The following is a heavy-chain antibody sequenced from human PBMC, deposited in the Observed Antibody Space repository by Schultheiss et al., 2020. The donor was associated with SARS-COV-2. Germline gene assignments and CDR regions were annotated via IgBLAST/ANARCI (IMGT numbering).Heavy chain of an antibody. Sequence: GGSLRLSCAASGFTFSDYYMSWIRQAPGKGLEWVSYISSSGSTIYYADSVKGRFTISRDNAKNSLYLQMNSLRAEDTAVYYCARRRRARLLWFGESEGFDAFDIWGQGTMVTVSS. J-gene: IGHJ3*02. V-gene: IGHV3-11*04. CDR1: GFTFSDYY. D-gene: IGHD3-10*01. CDR2: ISSSGSTI. CDR3: ARRRRARLLWFGESEGFDAFDI.